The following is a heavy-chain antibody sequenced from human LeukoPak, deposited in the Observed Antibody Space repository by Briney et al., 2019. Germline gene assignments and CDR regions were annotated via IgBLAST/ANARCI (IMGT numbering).Heavy chain of an antibody. CDR1: GYSFNIYE. V-gene: IGHV1-8*01. CDR2: VNPNSGDT. Sequence: ASVKVSCKPSGYSFNIYEINWVRQATGRGLEWMGWVNPNSGDTDYAQKFQGRLTMTRNTSISTAYMELSGLRLEDTAVYYCSRGPRFDPWGQGTQVTVSS. J-gene: IGHJ5*02. CDR3: SRGPRFDP.